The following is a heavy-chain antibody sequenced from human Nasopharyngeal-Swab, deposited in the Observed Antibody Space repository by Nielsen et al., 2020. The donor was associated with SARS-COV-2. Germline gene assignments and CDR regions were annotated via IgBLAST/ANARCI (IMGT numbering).Heavy chain of an antibody. CDR2: INHSGST. Sequence: SETPALTCAVYGGSFSGYYWSWIRQPPGKGLEWIGEINHSGSTNYNPSLKSRVTISVDTSKNQFSLKLSSVTAADTAVYYCARGLSSYSSSTRWFDPWGQGTLVTVSS. CDR3: ARGLSSYSSSTRWFDP. V-gene: IGHV4-34*01. D-gene: IGHD6-13*01. CDR1: GGSFSGYY. J-gene: IGHJ5*02.